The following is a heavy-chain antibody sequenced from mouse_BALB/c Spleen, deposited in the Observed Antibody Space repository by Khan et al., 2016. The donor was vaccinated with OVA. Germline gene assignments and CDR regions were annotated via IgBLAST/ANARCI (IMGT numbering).Heavy chain of an antibody. J-gene: IGHJ2*01. CDR1: GYSITSGYA. CDR2: ISYSGVT. D-gene: IGHD1-1*01. CDR3: ARGNYYGYYSDY. Sequence: EVQLVESGPGLVKPSQSLFLTCTVTGYSITSGYAWNWIRQFPGNKLEWMGYISYSGVTSYTPSLKSRISITRDTSKNQFFLQLNSVTTEDTATYYCARGNYYGYYSDYWGQGTTLTVAS. V-gene: IGHV3-2*02.